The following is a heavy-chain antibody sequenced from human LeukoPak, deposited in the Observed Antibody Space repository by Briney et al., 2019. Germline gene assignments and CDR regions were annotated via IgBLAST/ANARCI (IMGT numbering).Heavy chain of an antibody. CDR1: RGSISSYY. CDR3: ARQSRGIAVAGLDY. J-gene: IGHJ4*02. Sequence: SETLSLTCTVSRGSISSYYWTWIRQPPGKGLEWIGYIYYNGSTNYNPSLKSRVTISVDASKNQFSLKLTSVTAADTAVYYCARQSRGIAVAGLDYWSQGTLVTVSS. V-gene: IGHV4-59*08. CDR2: IYYNGST. D-gene: IGHD6-19*01.